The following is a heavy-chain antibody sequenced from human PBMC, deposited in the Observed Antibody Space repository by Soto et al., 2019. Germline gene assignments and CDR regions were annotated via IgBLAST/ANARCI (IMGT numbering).Heavy chain of an antibody. D-gene: IGHD5-12*01. CDR2: MSYDGSNE. CDR3: AKDRGYSGYDSLGY. J-gene: IGHJ4*02. CDR1: GFTFSTYA. V-gene: IGHV3-30*18. Sequence: GGSLRLSCAASGFTFSTYAMHWVRQAPGKGLEWVALMSYDGSNEHYADSVKGRFTISRDYSKNMLYLQMNSLRPEDTAVYYCAKDRGYSGYDSLGYWGQGTLVTVSS.